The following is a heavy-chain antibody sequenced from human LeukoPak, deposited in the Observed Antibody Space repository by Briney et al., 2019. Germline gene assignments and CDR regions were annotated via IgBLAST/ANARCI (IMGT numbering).Heavy chain of an antibody. J-gene: IGHJ4*02. CDR3: ARDSSGYCSSTSCSYNYFDY. V-gene: IGHV3-48*01. CDR2: ISSSSSTI. D-gene: IGHD2-2*01. Sequence: GGSLRLSCAASGFTFSSYSMNWVRQAPGKGLEWVSYISSSSSTIYYADSVKGRFTISRDNAKNSLYLQMSSLRAEDTAVYYCARDSSGYCSSTSCSYNYFDYWGQGTLVTVSS. CDR1: GFTFSSYS.